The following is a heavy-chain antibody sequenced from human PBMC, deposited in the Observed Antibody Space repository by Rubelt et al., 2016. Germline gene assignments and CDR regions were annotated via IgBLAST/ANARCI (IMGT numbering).Heavy chain of an antibody. CDR1: SNYG. CDR2: IWYDGRNK. CDR3: ARGGDMVFTL. Sequence: SNYGMYWVRQAPGKGLEWAAIIWYDGRNKYYADSVKGRFTISRDNSKNTLYLQMNSLRVEDTAVYYCARGGDMVFTLWGQGTPVTVSS. V-gene: IGHV3-33*01. J-gene: IGHJ4*02. D-gene: IGHD5/OR15-5a*01.